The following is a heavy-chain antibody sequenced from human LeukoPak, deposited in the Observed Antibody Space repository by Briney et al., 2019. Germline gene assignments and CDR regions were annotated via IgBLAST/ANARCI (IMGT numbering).Heavy chain of an antibody. CDR3: ARVSPNTVTTLQYFDY. D-gene: IGHD4-17*01. V-gene: IGHV3-53*01. CDR1: GFTVSSNS. CDR2: IYSGGNT. Sequence: GGSLRLSCTVSGFTVSSNSMSWVRQAPGKGLEWVSFIYSGGNTYYADSVKGRFTISRDNSKNTLYLQMNSLRAEDTAVYYCARVSPNTVTTLQYFDYWGQGTLVTVSS. J-gene: IGHJ4*02.